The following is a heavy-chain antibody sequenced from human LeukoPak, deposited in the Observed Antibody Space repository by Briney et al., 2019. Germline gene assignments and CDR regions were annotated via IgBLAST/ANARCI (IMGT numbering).Heavy chain of an antibody. Sequence: GGSLRLSCAASGFTFSSYWMNWVRQAPGKGLEWVANIKEDGSEKYYADSVKGRFTISRDDAKNSLYLQMNSLRAEDTAVYYCARKGAGYSGYGIDYWGQGTLVTVSS. V-gene: IGHV3-7*01. CDR2: IKEDGSEK. J-gene: IGHJ4*02. D-gene: IGHD5-12*01. CDR1: GFTFSSYW. CDR3: ARKGAGYSGYGIDY.